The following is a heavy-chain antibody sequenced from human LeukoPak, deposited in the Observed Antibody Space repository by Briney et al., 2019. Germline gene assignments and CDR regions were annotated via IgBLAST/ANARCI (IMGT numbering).Heavy chain of an antibody. CDR3: ARVRPTTYSSGYYYVDY. J-gene: IGHJ4*02. D-gene: IGHD3-22*01. Sequence: GASVKVSCKASGYTFTSYGISWVRQAPGQGLEWMGWISAYNGNTNYAQKLQGRATMTTDTSTSTAYMELRSLRSDDTAVYYCARVRPTTYSSGYYYVDYWGQGTLVTVSS. CDR1: GYTFTSYG. V-gene: IGHV1-18*01. CDR2: ISAYNGNT.